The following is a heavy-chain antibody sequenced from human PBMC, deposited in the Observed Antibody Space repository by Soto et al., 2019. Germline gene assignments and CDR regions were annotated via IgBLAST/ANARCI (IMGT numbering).Heavy chain of an antibody. V-gene: IGHV3-53*01. CDR1: GFTVSNNH. Sequence: VQLVESGGGLIQPGGSLRLSCAASGFTVSNNHMTWVRQAAGKGLEWVSFVHGGGSTSYADSVKGRFTISRDNSKNTLYLQMDSLSAEDTAIYYCAGRLTTAASLDYWGRGTLVTVSS. D-gene: IGHD3-16*01. CDR3: AGRLTTAASLDY. CDR2: VHGGGST. J-gene: IGHJ4*02.